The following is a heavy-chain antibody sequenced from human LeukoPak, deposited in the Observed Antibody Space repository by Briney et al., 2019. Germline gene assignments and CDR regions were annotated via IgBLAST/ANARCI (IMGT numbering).Heavy chain of an antibody. D-gene: IGHD2/OR15-2a*01. CDR2: IYYSETT. J-gene: IGHJ4*02. V-gene: IGHV4-59*13. Sequence: PSETLSLTCTVSGVSISSDYWSWIRQPPGKGLEWIGNIYYSETTNYNPSLKSRVSISVDTSKNLLSLKLSSVTAADTAVYYCARGSTSILWGQGTLVTVSS. CDR3: ARGSTSIL. CDR1: GVSISSDY.